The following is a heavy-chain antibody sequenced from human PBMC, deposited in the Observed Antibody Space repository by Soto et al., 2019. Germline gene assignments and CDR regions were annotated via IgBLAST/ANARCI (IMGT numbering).Heavy chain of an antibody. CDR2: ISAYNGNT. Sequence: ASVKVSCKASGYTFTSYGISWVRQAPGQGLEWMGWISAYNGNTNYAQKLQGRVTMTTDTSTSTAYMELRSLRSGDTAVYYCARGPVTYYDFWSGLYNWFDPWGQGTLVTVSS. D-gene: IGHD3-3*01. J-gene: IGHJ5*02. CDR1: GYTFTSYG. CDR3: ARGPVTYYDFWSGLYNWFDP. V-gene: IGHV1-18*01.